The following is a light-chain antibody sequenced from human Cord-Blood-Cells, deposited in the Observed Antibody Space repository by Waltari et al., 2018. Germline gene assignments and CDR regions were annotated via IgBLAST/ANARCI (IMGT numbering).Light chain of an antibody. CDR1: QDISNY. CDR2: DAS. CDR3: QQYDNLPSYT. J-gene: IGKJ2*01. Sequence: DIQMTQSPSSLSASVGDRVTITCQASQDISNYLNWYQHKPGKAPKLLINDASKLETGVPSRFSGSGSGTDFTFTISSLQPEDIATYYCQQYDNLPSYTFGQGTKLEIK. V-gene: IGKV1-33*01.